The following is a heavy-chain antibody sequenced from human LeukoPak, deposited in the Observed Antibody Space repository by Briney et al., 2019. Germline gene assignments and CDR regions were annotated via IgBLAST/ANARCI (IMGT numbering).Heavy chain of an antibody. CDR2: IYYSGST. CDR1: GDSIGSSY. Sequence: PSETLSLTCTVSGDSIGSSYWSWIRQPPGKGLEWIGYIYYSGSTSYNPSLKSRATISVDTSRDQFSLKLSSVTAADTAVYYCARSHVYYYDSSGYYAMDVWGQGTTVTVSS. CDR3: ARSHVYYYDSSGYYAMDV. J-gene: IGHJ6*02. D-gene: IGHD3-22*01. V-gene: IGHV4-59*01.